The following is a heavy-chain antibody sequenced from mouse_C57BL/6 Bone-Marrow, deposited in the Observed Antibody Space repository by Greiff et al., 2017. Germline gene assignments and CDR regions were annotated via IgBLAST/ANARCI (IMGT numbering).Heavy chain of an antibody. CDR2: IHPNSGST. J-gene: IGHJ2*01. CDR3: ARWGGLYYFDY. V-gene: IGHV1-64*01. D-gene: IGHD3-3*01. CDR1: GYTFTSYW. Sequence: QVQLQQPGAELVKPGASVKLSCKASGYTFTSYWMHWVKQRPGQGLEWIGMIHPNSGSTNYNEKFKSKATLTVDKSSSTAYMQLSSLTSEDSAVYDCARWGGLYYFDYWGQGTTLTVSS.